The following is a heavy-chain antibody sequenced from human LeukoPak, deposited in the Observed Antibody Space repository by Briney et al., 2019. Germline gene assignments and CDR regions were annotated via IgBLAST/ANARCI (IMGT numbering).Heavy chain of an antibody. D-gene: IGHD3-10*02. J-gene: IGHJ6*04. CDR3: AELGITMIGGV. Sequence: GGSLRLSCAASGFTFSSYAMSWVRQAPGKGLEWVSAISGSGGSTYYADSVKGRFTSSRDNAKNSLYLQMNSLRAEDTAVYYCAELGITMIGGVWGKGTTVTISS. CDR1: GFTFSSYA. V-gene: IGHV3-23*01. CDR2: ISGSGGST.